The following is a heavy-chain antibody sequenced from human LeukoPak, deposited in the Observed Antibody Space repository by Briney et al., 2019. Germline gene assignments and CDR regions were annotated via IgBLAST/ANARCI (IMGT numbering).Heavy chain of an antibody. D-gene: IGHD3-3*01. Sequence: PGGPLRLSCAASGFTFSDYWMHWVRQAPGKGLVWVSRIDSDGSSTSNADSVKGRFTISRDNAKNTVYLQMNSLRAEDTAVYYCARGFTIFGVVNDAFDIWGQGTMVTVSS. CDR3: ARGFTIFGVVNDAFDI. V-gene: IGHV3-74*01. CDR2: IDSDGSST. J-gene: IGHJ3*02. CDR1: GFTFSDYW.